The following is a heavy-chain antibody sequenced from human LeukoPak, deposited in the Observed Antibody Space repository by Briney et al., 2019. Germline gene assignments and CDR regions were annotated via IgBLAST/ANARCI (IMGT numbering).Heavy chain of an antibody. CDR3: VRESPVAAVGRSWFDP. V-gene: IGHV3-23*01. D-gene: IGHD6-13*01. CDR1: GFTFSSYA. Sequence: PGGSLRLSCAASGFTFSSYAMSWVRQAPGEGLEWVSTVSGSNGNTHYADSVKGRFTISRDNSKSTLYLQMNSLRAEDTAVYYCVRESPVAAVGRSWFDPWGQGTLVTVSS. CDR2: VSGSNGNT. J-gene: IGHJ5*02.